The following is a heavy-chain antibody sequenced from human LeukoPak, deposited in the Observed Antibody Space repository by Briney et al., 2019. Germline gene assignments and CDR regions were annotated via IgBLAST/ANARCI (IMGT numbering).Heavy chain of an antibody. J-gene: IGHJ6*02. CDR2: MKPNSGET. V-gene: IGHV1-8*01. D-gene: IGHD1-26*01. CDR1: GYTFTNYD. CDR3: ARASGSYRKSYYGMDV. Sequence: ASVKVSCKASGYTFTNYDLNWVRQATGQGLEWLGWMKPNSGETGYAQKFQGRVTMTTDTSTSTAYMELRSLRSDDTAVYYCARASGSYRKSYYGMDVWGQGTTVTVSS.